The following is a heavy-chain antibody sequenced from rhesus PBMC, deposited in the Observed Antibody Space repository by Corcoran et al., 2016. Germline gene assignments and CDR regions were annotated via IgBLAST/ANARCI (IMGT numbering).Heavy chain of an antibody. V-gene: IGHV4S2*01. D-gene: IGHD4-29*01. Sequence: PSETLPLTCAVSGASISDNSWSCIRQAPGRGLEWIGRIYGSRGTPDYNPSSKSRVAISIDTSNNPLSLKLTSVTAADTAVYYYAKAGVAPDFDYWGQGVLVTVSS. CDR2: IYGSRGTP. CDR3: AKAGVAPDFDY. CDR1: GASISDNS. J-gene: IGHJ4*01.